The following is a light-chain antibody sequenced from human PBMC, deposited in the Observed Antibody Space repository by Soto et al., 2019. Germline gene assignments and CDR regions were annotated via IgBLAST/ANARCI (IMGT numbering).Light chain of an antibody. Sequence: QLVLTQSRSASASLGASVKLTCTLSSGHSSYAIAWHHQQPEKGPRYLMKLNRDGSHNKGDGIHDRFSGSSPGAERYLTIPSLQFEDEADYYCKTWGTGIRVFGGGTKVTVL. J-gene: IGLJ3*02. CDR2: LNRDGSH. CDR1: SGHSSYA. V-gene: IGLV4-69*01. CDR3: KTWGTGIRV.